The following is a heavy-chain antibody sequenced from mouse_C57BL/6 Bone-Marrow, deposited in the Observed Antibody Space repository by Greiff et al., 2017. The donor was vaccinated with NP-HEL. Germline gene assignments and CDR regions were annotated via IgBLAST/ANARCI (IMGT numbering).Heavy chain of an antibody. CDR1: GYAFSSSW. CDR2: IYPGDGDT. D-gene: IGHD2-3*01. V-gene: IGHV1-82*01. J-gene: IGHJ2*01. Sequence: QVQLKESGPELVKPGASVKISCKASGYAFSSSWMNWVKQRPGKGLEWIGRIYPGDGDTNYNGKFKGKATLTADKSSSTAYMQLSSLTSEDSAVYFCARWRWFYWRQGTTLTVSS. CDR3: ARWRWFY.